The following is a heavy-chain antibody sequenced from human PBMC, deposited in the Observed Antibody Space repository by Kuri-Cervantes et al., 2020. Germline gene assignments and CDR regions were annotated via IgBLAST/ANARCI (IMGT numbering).Heavy chain of an antibody. V-gene: IGHV3-33*01. CDR2: TWYDGSNK. J-gene: IGHJ4*02. CDR3: ARDTIFGIDY. D-gene: IGHD3-3*01. CDR1: GFTFSSYG. Sequence: GGSLRLSCGASGFTFSSYGMHWVRQAPGKGLEWVAFTWYDGSNKYYSDSVKGRFTISRDNSKNTVYLQMNSLRAEDTAVYYCARDTIFGIDYWGQGTLVTVSS.